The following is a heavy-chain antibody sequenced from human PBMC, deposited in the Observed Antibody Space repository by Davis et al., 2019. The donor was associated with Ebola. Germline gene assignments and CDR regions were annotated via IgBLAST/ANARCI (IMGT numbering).Heavy chain of an antibody. D-gene: IGHD6-19*01. CDR1: GFTFSAHS. CDR3: VRDGWDSLFDY. J-gene: IGHJ4*02. Sequence: GESLKISCAASGFTFSAHSMTWGRQAPGKGPEWAAHIKEDGSVKDYVDSAKGRFTISRDNAKNSLYLQMNSLRVEDTSVYYCVRDGWDSLFDYWGQGTMVTVSS. CDR2: IKEDGSVK. V-gene: IGHV3-7*03.